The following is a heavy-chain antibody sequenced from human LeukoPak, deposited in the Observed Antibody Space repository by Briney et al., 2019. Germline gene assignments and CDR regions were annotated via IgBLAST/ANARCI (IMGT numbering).Heavy chain of an antibody. CDR1: GFTFSSYS. CDR2: ISSSSSYI. CDR3: ARDPYSGLFDS. V-gene: IGHV3-21*01. Sequence: GGSLRLSCAASGFTFSSYSMNWVRQAPGKGLEWVSSISSSSSYIYYADSVKSRFTISRDNAKNSLYVQMNSLRAEDTAVYYCARDPYSGLFDSWGQGTLVTVSS. J-gene: IGHJ4*02. D-gene: IGHD4-11*01.